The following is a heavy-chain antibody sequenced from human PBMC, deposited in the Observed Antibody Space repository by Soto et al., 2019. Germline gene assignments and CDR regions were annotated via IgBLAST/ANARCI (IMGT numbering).Heavy chain of an antibody. CDR1: GYTFTSYY. V-gene: IGHV1-46*01. Sequence: RASVKVSCKASGYTFTSYYMHWVRQAPGQGLEWMGIINPSGGSTSYAQKFQGRVTMTRDTSTSTVYMELSSLRSEDTAVYYCAKKGSSRAEYFQHWGQGTLVTVSS. CDR3: AKKGSSRAEYFQH. CDR2: INPSGGST. J-gene: IGHJ1*01. D-gene: IGHD6-6*01.